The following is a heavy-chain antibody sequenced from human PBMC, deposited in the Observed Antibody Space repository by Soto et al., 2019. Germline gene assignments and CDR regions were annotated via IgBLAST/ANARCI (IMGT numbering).Heavy chain of an antibody. CDR3: ARVGLGDYVWGSLDY. CDR2: ISSSSSTI. J-gene: IGHJ4*02. V-gene: IGHV3-48*02. CDR1: GFTFSSYS. D-gene: IGHD3-16*01. Sequence: GGSLRLSCAASGFTFSSYSMNWVRQAPGKGLEWVSYISSSSSTIYYADSVKGRFTISRDNAKNSLYLQMNSLRDEDTAVYYCARVGLGDYVWGSLDYWGQGTLVTVSS.